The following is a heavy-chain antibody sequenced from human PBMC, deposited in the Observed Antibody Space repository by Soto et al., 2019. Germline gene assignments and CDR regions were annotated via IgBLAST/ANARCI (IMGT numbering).Heavy chain of an antibody. CDR1: GGTFSSYA. D-gene: IGHD2-15*01. Sequence: ASVKVSCNASGGTFSSYAISWVPQAPGQGLEWMGGIIPIFATANYAQKFQGRVTITADESMSTAYMELSSLRSEDTAVYYCASVITTPGVAATPYYYYRMDVWGQGTTVTVSS. V-gene: IGHV1-69*13. J-gene: IGHJ6*02. CDR2: IIPIFATA. CDR3: ASVITTPGVAATPYYYYRMDV.